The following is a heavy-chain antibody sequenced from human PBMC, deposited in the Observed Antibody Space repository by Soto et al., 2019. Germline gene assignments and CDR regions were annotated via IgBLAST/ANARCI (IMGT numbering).Heavy chain of an antibody. CDR1: GFSLSTSGVG. Sequence: SGPTLVNPIQTLTLTCTFSGFSLSTSGVGVGWIRQPPGKALEWLALIYWNDDKRYSPSLKSRLTITKDTSKNQVVLTMTNMDPVDTATYYCAHGITYYDFWSSYPTRQYYFDYWGQGTLVTVSS. CDR2: IYWNDDK. D-gene: IGHD3-3*01. V-gene: IGHV2-5*01. J-gene: IGHJ4*02. CDR3: AHGITYYDFWSSYPTRQYYFDY.